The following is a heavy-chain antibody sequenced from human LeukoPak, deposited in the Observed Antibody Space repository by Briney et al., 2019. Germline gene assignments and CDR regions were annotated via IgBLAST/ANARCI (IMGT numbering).Heavy chain of an antibody. J-gene: IGHJ4*02. CDR3: ARQKDDTAMVSCYFDY. D-gene: IGHD5-18*01. Sequence: GRSLRLSCAASGFTFSNYGMHWVRQAPGKGLEWVAVISYDGSNKYYAESVKGRFTISRDNSKNTLYLQMNSLRAEDTAVYYCARQKDDTAMVSCYFDYWGQGTLVTVSS. CDR1: GFTFSNYG. CDR2: ISYDGSNK. V-gene: IGHV3-30*03.